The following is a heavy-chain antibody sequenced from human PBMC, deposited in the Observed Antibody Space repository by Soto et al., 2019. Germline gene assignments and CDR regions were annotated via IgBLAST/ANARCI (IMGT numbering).Heavy chain of an antibody. CDR1: GYIFTSYG. CDR3: ARIGDVPYYDYGMDV. V-gene: IGHV1-18*01. J-gene: IGHJ6*02. Sequence: QVQLVQSGAEVKKPGASVKVSCKASGYIFTSYGVSWVRQAPGQGLEWLGWINGYNGNTNYGQNFQGRVTMTTDTSTSTAYMELRSLRSDDTAVYYCARIGDVPYYDYGMDVWGQGTTVIVSS. CDR2: INGYNGNT. D-gene: IGHD3-16*01.